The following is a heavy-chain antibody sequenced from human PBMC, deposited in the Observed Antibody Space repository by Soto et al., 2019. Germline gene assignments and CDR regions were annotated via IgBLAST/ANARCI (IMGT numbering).Heavy chain of an antibody. CDR2: ISAYNGNT. Sequence: QVQLVQSGAEVKKPGASVKVSCKASGYTFTSYGISWVRQAPGQGLEWMGWISAYNGNTNLGKRFQGRVTLTTDTSTSTAYMELRSLRSDDTAVYYCARDGPPTFEAMAKNYYYYNGVDVWGQGTTVTVSS. J-gene: IGHJ6*02. CDR1: GYTFTSYG. CDR3: ARDGPPTFEAMAKNYYYYNGVDV. D-gene: IGHD5-18*01. V-gene: IGHV1-18*01.